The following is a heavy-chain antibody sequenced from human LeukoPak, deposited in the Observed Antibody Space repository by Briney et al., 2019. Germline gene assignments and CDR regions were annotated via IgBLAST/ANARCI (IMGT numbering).Heavy chain of an antibody. D-gene: IGHD6-13*01. J-gene: IGHJ4*02. Sequence: GGSLRLSCAASGFTFSSYGMSWVRQAPGKGLEWVSAISGSGGSTYYADSVKGRFTISRDNSKNTLYLQMNSLRAEDTAVYYCAKGGCEGYSSSWADWGQGTLVTVSS. CDR2: ISGSGGST. CDR1: GFTFSSYG. V-gene: IGHV3-23*01. CDR3: AKGGCEGYSSSWAD.